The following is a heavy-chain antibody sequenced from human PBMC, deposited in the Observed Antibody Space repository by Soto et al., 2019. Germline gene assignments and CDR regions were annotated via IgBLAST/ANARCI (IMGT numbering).Heavy chain of an antibody. J-gene: IGHJ6*02. D-gene: IGHD3-22*01. V-gene: IGHV1-8*02. CDR3: QIGCYPYYYYGMDV. Sequence: ASVKVSCKASGYTFINYDISWVRQATGQGLEWMGWMNPGSGKTGYANKFQGRVTMTRNTSISTAYMELSSLRSEDTAVYYCQIGCYPYYYYGMDVWGQGTTVTVSS. CDR2: MNPGSGKT. CDR1: GYTFINYD.